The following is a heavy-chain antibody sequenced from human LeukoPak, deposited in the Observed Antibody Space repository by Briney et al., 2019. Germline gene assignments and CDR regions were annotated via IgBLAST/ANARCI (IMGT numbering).Heavy chain of an antibody. D-gene: IGHD6-13*01. CDR3: AREVGIAAAGDNWFDP. Sequence: SETLSLTCTVSGGSISSYYWSWIRQPPGKGLEWIGYVYYSGSTNYNPSLKSRVTISVDTSKNQFSLKLSSVTAADTAVYYCAREVGIAAAGDNWFDPWGQRTLVTVSS. CDR1: GGSISSYY. CDR2: VYYSGST. J-gene: IGHJ5*02. V-gene: IGHV4-59*01.